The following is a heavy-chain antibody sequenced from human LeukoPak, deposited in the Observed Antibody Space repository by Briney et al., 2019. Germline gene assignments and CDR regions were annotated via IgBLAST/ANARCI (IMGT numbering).Heavy chain of an antibody. V-gene: IGHV3-23*01. J-gene: IGHJ4*02. CDR1: GFTFSSYA. CDR3: AKTRPLDSSSWSHGDY. Sequence: GGSLRLSCAASGFTFSSYAMSWVRQAPGKGLEWVSAISGSGDSTYYGDSVKGRFTIPRDNSKNTLYLQMNSLRAEDTAVYYCAKTRPLDSSSWSHGDYWGQGTLVTVSS. CDR2: ISGSGDST. D-gene: IGHD6-13*01.